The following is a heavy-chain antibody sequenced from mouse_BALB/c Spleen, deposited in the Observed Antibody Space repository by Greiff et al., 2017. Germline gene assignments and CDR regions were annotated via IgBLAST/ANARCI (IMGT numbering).Heavy chain of an antibody. CDR1: GFNIKDTY. CDR2: IDPANGNT. V-gene: IGHV14-3*02. J-gene: IGHJ3*01. Sequence: VTLKESGAELVKPGASVKLSCTASGFNIKDTYMHWVKQRPEQGLEWIGRIDPANGNTKYDPKFQGKATITADTSSNTAYLQLSSLTSEDTAVYYCARIYYDYDGFAYWGQGTLVTVSA. CDR3: ARIYYDYDGFAY. D-gene: IGHD2-4*01.